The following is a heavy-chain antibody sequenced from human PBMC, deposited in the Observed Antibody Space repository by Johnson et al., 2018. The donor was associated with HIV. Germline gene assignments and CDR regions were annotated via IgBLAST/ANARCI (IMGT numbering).Heavy chain of an antibody. CDR2: ISSSGSTI. J-gene: IGHJ3*02. Sequence: QMLLVESGGGLVKPGGSLRLSCAASGFTFSDYYMSWIRQAPGKGLEWVSYISSSGSTIYYADSVKGRFPISRDNAKNSLYLQMNSLRAEDTAVYYCARDPPVTTTHNAFDIWGQGTMVTVSS. CDR1: GFTFSDYY. CDR3: ARDPPVTTTHNAFDI. V-gene: IGHV3-11*04. D-gene: IGHD4-17*01.